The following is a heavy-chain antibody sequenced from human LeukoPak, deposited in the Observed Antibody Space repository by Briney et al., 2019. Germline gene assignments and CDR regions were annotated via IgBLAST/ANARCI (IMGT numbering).Heavy chain of an antibody. D-gene: IGHD3-3*01. Sequence: GGSLRLSCAASGFTFSSYSMNWVRQAPGKGLEWVSSISSSSSYIYYADSAKGRFTISRDNAKNSPYLQMNSLRAEDTAVYYCARDVVHYDFWSEDYGMDVWGQGTTVTVSS. J-gene: IGHJ6*02. CDR2: ISSSSSYI. V-gene: IGHV3-21*01. CDR3: ARDVVHYDFWSEDYGMDV. CDR1: GFTFSSYS.